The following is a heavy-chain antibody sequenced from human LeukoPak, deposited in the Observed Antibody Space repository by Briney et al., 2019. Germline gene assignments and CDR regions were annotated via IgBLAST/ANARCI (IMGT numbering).Heavy chain of an antibody. CDR1: GFTVSSNY. J-gene: IGHJ4*02. D-gene: IGHD6-19*01. V-gene: IGHV3-53*01. CDR3: AKELAVAAAFDY. Sequence: SGGSLRLSCAASGFTVSSNYMSWVRQAPGKGLEWVSVIYSGGSTCYADSVKGRFTISRDNSKNTLYLQMNSLRAEDTAVYYCAKELAVAAAFDYWGQGTLVTVSS. CDR2: IYSGGST.